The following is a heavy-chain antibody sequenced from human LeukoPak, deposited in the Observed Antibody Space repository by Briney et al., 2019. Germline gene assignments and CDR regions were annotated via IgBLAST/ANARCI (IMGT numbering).Heavy chain of an antibody. CDR3: ARGLELMAANTLAY. J-gene: IGHJ4*02. V-gene: IGHV3-53*01. Sequence: PGGSLRLSWPPSTRTAVTNDITWDRQAPGKGLEWVSVLYSDGNTKYADSVQGRFTISRDNSKNSLDRELKTLRSDGAGDSDSARGLELMAANTLAYWGQGTLVTVSS. D-gene: IGHD3-16*01. CDR2: LYSDGNT. CDR1: TRTAVTND.